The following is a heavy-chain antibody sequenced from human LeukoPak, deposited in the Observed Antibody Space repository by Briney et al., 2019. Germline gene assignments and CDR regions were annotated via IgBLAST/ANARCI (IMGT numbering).Heavy chain of an antibody. CDR3: STASTGSYGD. CDR2: IKSEADGGAT. V-gene: IGHV3-15*01. D-gene: IGHD1-26*01. J-gene: IGHJ4*02. CDR1: GFTFSNAW. Sequence: PGGSLRLSCAASGFTFSNAWMTWVRQAPGKGLEWVGHIKSEADGGATDYAAPVKGRFTISRDDSKNTLYLQMNSLKTEDTGVYYCSTASTGSYGDWGQGSLVTVSS.